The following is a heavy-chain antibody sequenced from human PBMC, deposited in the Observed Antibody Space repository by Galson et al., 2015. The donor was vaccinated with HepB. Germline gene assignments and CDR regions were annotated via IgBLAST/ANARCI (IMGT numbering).Heavy chain of an antibody. V-gene: IGHV1-18*01. CDR3: ARDLGYCDGGSCSVWFDP. Sequence: SVKVSCKASGYTLTIYDITWVRRAPGQGLEWMGGISGDSGNTNYAQKFLGRVTMTTDTSTSTAYMELRSLRSDDTAVYYCARDLGYCDGGSCSVWFDPWGQGTLVTVSS. J-gene: IGHJ5*02. D-gene: IGHD2-15*01. CDR1: GYTLTIYD. CDR2: ISGDSGNT.